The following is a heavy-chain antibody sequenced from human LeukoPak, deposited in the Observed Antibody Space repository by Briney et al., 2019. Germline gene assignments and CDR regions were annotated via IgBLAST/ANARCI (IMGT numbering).Heavy chain of an antibody. J-gene: IGHJ4*02. CDR1: GFTFNRYA. CDR3: AKIGNSFDFDY. D-gene: IGHD5-18*01. Sequence: GGSLRLSCAASGFTFNRYAMGWVRQAPGKGLEWVSTISSSGGTTHYADSVKGRFTISRDNSKHTLDLQMNSLRAEDTAVYYCAKIGNSFDFDYWGQGTLVTVSS. CDR2: ISSSGGTT. V-gene: IGHV3-23*01.